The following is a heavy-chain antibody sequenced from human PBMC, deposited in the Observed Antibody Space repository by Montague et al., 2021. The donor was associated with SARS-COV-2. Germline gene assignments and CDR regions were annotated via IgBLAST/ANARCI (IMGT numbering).Heavy chain of an antibody. V-gene: IGHV1-8*01. Sequence: SVMVSCKASAYTFTSFDIHWVRQAPGQGLEWMGWVNPNSANTGYAQKFQGRVTMTRNIAVSTAYMELSSLRSEDTAVYYCAGGRNFQLLFEYHYGMDVWGQGTTITVSS. CDR3: AGGRNFQLLFEYHYGMDV. J-gene: IGHJ6*02. CDR1: AYTFTSFD. CDR2: VNPNSANT. D-gene: IGHD2-2*01.